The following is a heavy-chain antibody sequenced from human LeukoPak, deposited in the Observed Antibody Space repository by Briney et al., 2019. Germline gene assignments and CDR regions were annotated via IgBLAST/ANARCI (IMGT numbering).Heavy chain of an antibody. V-gene: IGHV4-59*08. D-gene: IGHD3-10*01. CDR1: GGSISSYY. J-gene: IGHJ5*02. CDR2: IYYSGST. CDR3: ARRINTNYYYGSGSYGDWFNP. Sequence: SETLSLTCTVSGGSISSYYWSWIRQPPGKGLEWIGYIYYSGSTNYNPSLKSRVTISVDTSKNQFSLKLSSVTAADTAVYYCARRINTNYYYGSGSYGDWFNPWGQGTLVTVSS.